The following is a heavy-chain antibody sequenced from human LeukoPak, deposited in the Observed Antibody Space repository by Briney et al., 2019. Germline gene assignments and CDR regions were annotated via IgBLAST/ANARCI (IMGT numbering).Heavy chain of an antibody. Sequence: SVKVSCKASGGTFISYAISWVRQAPGQGLEWMGGIIPIFGTANYAQKFQGRVTITADESTSTAYMELSSLRSEDTAVYYCAKDAGDCSSTSCSYYYYYYMDVWGKGTTVTVSS. D-gene: IGHD2-2*01. CDR1: GGTFISYA. CDR2: IIPIFGTA. CDR3: AKDAGDCSSTSCSYYYYYYMDV. J-gene: IGHJ6*03. V-gene: IGHV1-69*13.